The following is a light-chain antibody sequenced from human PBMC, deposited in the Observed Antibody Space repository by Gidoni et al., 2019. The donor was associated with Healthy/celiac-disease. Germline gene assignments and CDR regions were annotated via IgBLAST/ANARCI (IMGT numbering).Light chain of an antibody. Sequence: IQKNQSPSSLSASVGDRVTITCQASQDISNYLNWYQQKPGKAPKLLIYDASKLETGVPSRFSGSGSGTDFTFTISSLQPEDIATYYCQQYDNLLTFGGGTKVEIK. CDR3: QQYDNLLT. J-gene: IGKJ4*01. CDR2: DAS. V-gene: IGKV1-33*01. CDR1: QDISNY.